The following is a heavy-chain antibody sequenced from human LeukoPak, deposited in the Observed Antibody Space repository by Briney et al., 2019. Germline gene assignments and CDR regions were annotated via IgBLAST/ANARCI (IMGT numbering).Heavy chain of an antibody. CDR1: GFTVSSSY. Sequence: GGSLRLSCAVSGFTVSSSYMSWVRQSPGRGLEWVSFIYTGGSTYYADSVKGRFSISRDNSKNMLYLQMNSLRAEDTAVYYCAREAGATDYWGQGTLVTVSS. V-gene: IGHV3-66*01. J-gene: IGHJ4*02. D-gene: IGHD1-26*01. CDR3: AREAGATDY. CDR2: IYTGGST.